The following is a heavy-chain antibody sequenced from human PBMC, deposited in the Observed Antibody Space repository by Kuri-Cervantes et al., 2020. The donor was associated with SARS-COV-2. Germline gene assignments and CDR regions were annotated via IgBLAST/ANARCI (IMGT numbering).Heavy chain of an antibody. CDR2: IYYSGST. CDR1: GGSISSSSYY. J-gene: IGHJ5*02. D-gene: IGHD3-3*01. V-gene: IGHV4-39*01. Sequence: GSLRLSCTVSGGSISSSSYYWGWIRQTPGKGLEWIGSIYYSGSTYYNPSLKSRVTISVDTSKNQFSLELSSVTAADTAVYYCARQMMSSITIFGVVITRNWFDPWGQGTLVTVSS. CDR3: ARQMMSSITIFGVVITRNWFDP.